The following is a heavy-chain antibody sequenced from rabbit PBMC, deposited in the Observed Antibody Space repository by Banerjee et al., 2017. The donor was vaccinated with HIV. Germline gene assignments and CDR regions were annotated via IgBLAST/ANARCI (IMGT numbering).Heavy chain of an antibody. CDR2: IYGGSSGSS. CDR1: GFSFSSSDW. CDR3: ARDLAGAIGWNFNL. V-gene: IGHV1S45*01. Sequence: QEQLVESGGDLVKPEGSLTLTCKASGFSFSSSDWICWVRQAPGKGLEWIACIYGGSSGSSHYATWAKGRFTISRTSWTTVTLQMTSLTAADTATYFCARDLAGAIGWNFNLWGPGTLVTVS. D-gene: IGHD4-1*01. J-gene: IGHJ4*01.